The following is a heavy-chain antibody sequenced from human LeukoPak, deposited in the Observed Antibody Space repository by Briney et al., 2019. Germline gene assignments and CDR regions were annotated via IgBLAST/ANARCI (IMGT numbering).Heavy chain of an antibody. CDR1: PFSRYSISSGHY. CDR3: ARDGRDYGMDV. V-gene: IGHV4-38-2*02. J-gene: IGHJ6*02. D-gene: IGHD1-26*01. Sequence: SETLSLTCTVSPFSRYSISSGHYWGWIRQAPGRGLEWIGHIYHSGSTFYNPSLKSRVTISVDTSKNQFSLKLSSVTAADTAVYYCARDGRDYGMDVWGQGTTVTVSS. CDR2: IYHSGST.